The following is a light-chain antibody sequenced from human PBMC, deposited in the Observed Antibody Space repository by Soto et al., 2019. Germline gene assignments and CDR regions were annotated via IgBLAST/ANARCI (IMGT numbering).Light chain of an antibody. V-gene: IGLV7-43*01. CDR2: TTN. CDR3: LLYYGGAQLV. J-gene: IGLJ3*02. CDR1: TGAVTSGNY. Sequence: QTVVTQEPSLTVSPGGTVTLTCASSTGAVTSGNYPSWFQQKPGQTPRTLIYTTNKKHSWTPARFSGSLLGDKAALTLSGAQPEDEAEYYCLLYYGGAQLVFGGGTKVTVL.